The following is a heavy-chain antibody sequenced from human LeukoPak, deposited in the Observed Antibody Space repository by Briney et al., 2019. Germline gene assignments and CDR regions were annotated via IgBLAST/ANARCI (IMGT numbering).Heavy chain of an antibody. CDR1: GGSISSSSYY. CDR3: ARLLAYCGGDCYYFDY. Sequence: SETLSLTCTVSGGSISSSSYYRGWIRQPPGKGLEWIGSIYYSGSTYYNPSLKSRVTISVDTSKNQSSLKLSSVTAADTAVYYCARLLAYCGGDCYYFDYWGQGTLVTVSS. D-gene: IGHD2-21*02. J-gene: IGHJ4*02. V-gene: IGHV4-39*01. CDR2: IYYSGST.